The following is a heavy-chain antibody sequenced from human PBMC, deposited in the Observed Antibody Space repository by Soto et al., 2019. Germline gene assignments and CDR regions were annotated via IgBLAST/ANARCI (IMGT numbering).Heavy chain of an antibody. D-gene: IGHD3-9*01. CDR1: GFSLSTSGVG. Sequence: QITLKESGPTLVKPTQTLTLTCTFSGFSLSTSGVGVGWIRQPPGKALEWLALIYWDDDKRYSPSLKSRLTIPKDTSKNQVVLTMTNMDPVDTATYYCARTYYDILTGYRCFDYWGQGTLVTVSS. CDR2: IYWDDDK. CDR3: ARTYYDILTGYRCFDY. V-gene: IGHV2-5*02. J-gene: IGHJ4*02.